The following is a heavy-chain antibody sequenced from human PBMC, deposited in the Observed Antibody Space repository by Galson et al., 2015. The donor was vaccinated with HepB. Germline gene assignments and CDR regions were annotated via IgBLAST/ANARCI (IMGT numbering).Heavy chain of an antibody. CDR1: GYTFTNYF. V-gene: IGHV1-46*01. Sequence: SVKVSCKASGYTFTNYFVHWVRQAPEQGLEWMGIINPSGGSTSYAQKFQGRLTMTRDTSATTVYMELNSLRSDDTAVYYCARVVAAADIRNFDYWGQGTLVSVSS. D-gene: IGHD6-13*01. CDR2: INPSGGST. CDR3: ARVVAAADIRNFDY. J-gene: IGHJ4*02.